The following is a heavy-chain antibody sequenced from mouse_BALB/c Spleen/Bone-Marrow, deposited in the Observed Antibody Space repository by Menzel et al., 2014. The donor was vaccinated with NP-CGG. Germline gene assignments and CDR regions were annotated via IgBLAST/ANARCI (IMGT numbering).Heavy chain of an antibody. D-gene: IGHD2-14*01. CDR1: GITFRNFG. CDR3: ARIGRARGYAMVY. CDR2: ISSGSSTI. J-gene: IGHJ4*01. Sequence: EVKLMESGGGLVQPGGSRKLSCAASGITFRNFGMHWVRQAPEKGLEWVAYISSGSSTIYYADTLKGRFTISRDNPKNALFLQMTSLRSEDTAMYYCARIGRARGYAMVYWGQGTSVTVSS. V-gene: IGHV5-17*02.